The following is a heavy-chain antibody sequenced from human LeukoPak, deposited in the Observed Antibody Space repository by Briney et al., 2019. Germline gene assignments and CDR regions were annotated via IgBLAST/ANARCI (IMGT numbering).Heavy chain of an antibody. CDR2: INYSGST. CDR3: ARVGGGNFYYYGMDV. V-gene: IGHV4-59*01. CDR1: GGSISSYY. Sequence: SETLTLTCAASGGSISSYYWSWIRQPPGKGLEWIGYINYSGSTNYNPSLKNRGTITVDTSQKQFSLRLSSVTAADTAVYYCARVGGGNFYYYGMDVWGQGTTVTVYS. D-gene: IGHD2-15*01. J-gene: IGHJ6*02.